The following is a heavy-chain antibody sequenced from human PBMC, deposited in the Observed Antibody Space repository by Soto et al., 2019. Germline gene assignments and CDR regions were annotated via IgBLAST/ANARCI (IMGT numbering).Heavy chain of an antibody. CDR1: GFTFSACT. J-gene: IGHJ3*02. D-gene: IGHD6-6*01. CDR2: ISSTGAYI. Sequence: EVQLVESGGGLVKPGGSLRLSCLASGFTFSACTMDWVRQAPGKGLEWVSSISSTGAYIYYAESVRGRFTISRDNAKNSLDLHMNSRGVEDTAVYYGARDYPVLYSSSVDALDSWGPGTLVTASS. V-gene: IGHV3-21*01. CDR3: ARDYPVLYSSSVDALDS.